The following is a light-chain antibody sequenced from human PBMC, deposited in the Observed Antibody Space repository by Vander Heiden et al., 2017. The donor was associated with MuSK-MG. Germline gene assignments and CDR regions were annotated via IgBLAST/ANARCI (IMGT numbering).Light chain of an antibody. J-gene: IGLJ2*01. CDR1: SSDSGGHDY. Sequence: QSALTQPASGSGSPGQPITISRTGTSSDSGGHDYVPWYQQAPGNVPNHTIYDVFRRPSGVSTRFSGSKSGNTASLHISGLQAGDEADYYCSSYSITNSVVFGGWTKLTVL. V-gene: IGLV2-14*01. CDR2: DVF. CDR3: SSYSITNSVV.